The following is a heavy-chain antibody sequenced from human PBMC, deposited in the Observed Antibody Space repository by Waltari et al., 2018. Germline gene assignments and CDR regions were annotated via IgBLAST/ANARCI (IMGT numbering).Heavy chain of an antibody. CDR1: GFTFSPYV. D-gene: IGHD1-1*01. J-gene: IGHJ4*02. V-gene: IGHV3-30*01. CDR2: MSPDGGLS. CDR3: ARDPLPGPPDFFDY. Sequence: QVQLVESGGGVVQPGRSLRLSCAASGFTFSPYVLHWVRQAPGKGLEWLAVMSPDGGLSYYADSVKGRFTISRDNSRNTLFLQMNGLRPDDTAVYFCARDPLPGPPDFFDYWGQGTLVSVSS.